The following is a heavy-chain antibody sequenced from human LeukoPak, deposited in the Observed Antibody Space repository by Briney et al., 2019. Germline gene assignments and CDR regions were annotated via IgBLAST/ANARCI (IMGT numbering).Heavy chain of an antibody. CDR3: AHDRAGIGFDP. J-gene: IGHJ5*02. CDR1: GFSLTPTGVG. Sequence: SGPTLVNPTQTLTLTCTFSGFSLTPTGVGVTWVRQPPGKALEWLALIYWNDDKYYSPSLKTRLTIAKDTSKNQVVLTMTNMDPVDTATYYCAHDRAGIGFDPWGQGTLVTVSS. CDR2: IYWNDDK. V-gene: IGHV2-5*01.